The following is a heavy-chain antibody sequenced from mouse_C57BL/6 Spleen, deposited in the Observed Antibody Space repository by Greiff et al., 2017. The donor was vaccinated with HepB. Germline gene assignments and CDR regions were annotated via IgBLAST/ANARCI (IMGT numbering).Heavy chain of an antibody. J-gene: IGHJ2*01. Sequence: QVQLQQPGAELVKPGASVKLSCKASGYTFTSYWMHWVKQRPGQGLEWIGMIHPNSGSTNYNEKFKSKASLTVDKSSSTAYMQLSSLTSEDSAVYYCARRDYYGSSYLFDYWGQGTTLTVSS. CDR1: GYTFTSYW. D-gene: IGHD1-1*01. CDR2: IHPNSGST. V-gene: IGHV1-64*01. CDR3: ARRDYYGSSYLFDY.